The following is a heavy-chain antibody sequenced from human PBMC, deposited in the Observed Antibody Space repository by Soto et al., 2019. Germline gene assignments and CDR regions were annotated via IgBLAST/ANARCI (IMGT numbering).Heavy chain of an antibody. J-gene: IGHJ5*02. D-gene: IGHD2-8*01. CDR1: GYTLTELS. V-gene: IGHV1-24*01. CDR3: ATGFRPYCTNGVCGVSWFDP. Sequence: ASVKGSCKVSGYTLTELSVHWVRQAPGKGLEWLGGFDPEDGETIYAQKFQGRVTMTEDTSTDTAYMELSSLRSEDTAVYYCATGFRPYCTNGVCGVSWFDPWGQGTLVTVSS. CDR2: FDPEDGET.